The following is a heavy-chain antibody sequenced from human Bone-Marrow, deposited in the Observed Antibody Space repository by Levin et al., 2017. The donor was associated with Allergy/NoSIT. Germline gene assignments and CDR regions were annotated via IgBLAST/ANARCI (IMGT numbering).Heavy chain of an antibody. CDR2: INTISSHI. Sequence: GESLKISCAPSGFTFSTYALNWVRQAPGKGLEWVSSINTISSHIYYANSVRGRFTISRDNARNSLYLQMSSLRPEDTAVYYCARDDSFTGYQRFDAMDVWGRGTTVTVSS. D-gene: IGHD3-9*01. CDR3: ARDDSFTGYQRFDAMDV. CDR1: GFTFSTYA. V-gene: IGHV3-21*01. J-gene: IGHJ6*02.